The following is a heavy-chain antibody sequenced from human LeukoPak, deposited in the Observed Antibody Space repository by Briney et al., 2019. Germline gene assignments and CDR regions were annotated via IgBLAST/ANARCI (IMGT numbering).Heavy chain of an antibody. CDR2: IYSGGST. CDR3: AVPAPYSSSWYRYFQH. D-gene: IGHD6-13*01. J-gene: IGHJ1*01. Sequence: GGSLRLSCAASGFTVSSNYMSWVRQAPGKGLEWVSVIYSGGSTYYADSVKGRFTISRDNSKNTLYLQMNSLRAEDTAVYYCAVPAPYSSSWYRYFQHWGQGTLVTVSS. CDR1: GFTVSSNY. V-gene: IGHV3-53*01.